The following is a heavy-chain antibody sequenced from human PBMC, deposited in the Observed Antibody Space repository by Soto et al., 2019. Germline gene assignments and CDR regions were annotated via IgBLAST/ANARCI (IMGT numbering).Heavy chain of an antibody. V-gene: IGHV1-69*13. CDR1: GGTFSSYA. CDR3: ASSNSSSWLRYYYYGMDV. CDR2: IIPIFGTA. D-gene: IGHD6-13*01. J-gene: IGHJ6*02. Sequence: SVKVSCKASGGTFSSYAISWVRQAPGQGLEWMGGIIPIFGTANYAQKFQGRVTITADESTSTAYMELSSLRSEDTAVYYCASSNSSSWLRYYYYGMDVWGQGTTVTVSS.